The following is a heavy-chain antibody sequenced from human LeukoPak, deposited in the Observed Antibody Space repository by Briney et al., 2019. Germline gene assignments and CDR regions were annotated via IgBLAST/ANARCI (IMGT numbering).Heavy chain of an antibody. J-gene: IGHJ4*02. D-gene: IGHD5-18*01. CDR2: IKQDGSEK. V-gene: IGHV3-7*01. CDR1: GFTFSSYW. CDR3: ARESLGHSYGYFDY. Sequence: GGSLRLSCAASGFTFSSYWMSWVRQAPGKGLEWVANIKQDGSEKYYVDSVKGRFTISRDNAKNSLYLQMNSLRAEDTAVYYCARESLGHSYGYFDYWGQGTLVTVSS.